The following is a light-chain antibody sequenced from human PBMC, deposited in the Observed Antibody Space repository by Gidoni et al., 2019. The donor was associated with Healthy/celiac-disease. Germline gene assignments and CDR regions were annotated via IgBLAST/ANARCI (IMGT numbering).Light chain of an antibody. CDR3: QQRSNWPPIT. V-gene: IGKV3-11*01. J-gene: IGKJ5*01. CDR2: DAS. Sequence: EIVLTQSPATLSLSPGERATLSCRASQSVSSYLAWYQQKPGQAPRLRIYDASTRATGIPARLSGSGSGTDFTLTISSLEPEDFAVYYCQQRSNWPPITFGQETRLGIK. CDR1: QSVSSY.